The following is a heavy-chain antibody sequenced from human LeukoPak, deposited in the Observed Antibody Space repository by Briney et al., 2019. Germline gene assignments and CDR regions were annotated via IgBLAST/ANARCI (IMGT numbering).Heavy chain of an antibody. J-gene: IGHJ4*02. Sequence: GESLKISCKGSGYSFTSYWIGWVRQMLGKGLEWMGIIYPGDSDTRYSPSFQGQVTISADKSISTAYLQWSSLKASDTAMYYCARPAYCSSTSCYTFDYWGQGTLVTVSS. CDR2: IYPGDSDT. CDR3: ARPAYCSSTSCYTFDY. CDR1: GYSFTSYW. D-gene: IGHD2-2*02. V-gene: IGHV5-51*01.